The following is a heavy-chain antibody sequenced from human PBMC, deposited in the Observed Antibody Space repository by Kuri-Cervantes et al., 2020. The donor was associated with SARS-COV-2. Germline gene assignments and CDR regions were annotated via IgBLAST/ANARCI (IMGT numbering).Heavy chain of an antibody. CDR1: GYSFTNFG. Sequence: ASVKVSCKASGYSFTNFGVTWVRQAPGQGLEWMGWINTYNGNTNYAQNLQGRVTMTTDTSTNTAYMELRSLTSGDTAVYYCATAGEWELLLDYWGQGTLVTVSS. CDR3: ATAGEWELLLDY. V-gene: IGHV1-18*01. CDR2: INTYNGNT. D-gene: IGHD1-26*01. J-gene: IGHJ4*02.